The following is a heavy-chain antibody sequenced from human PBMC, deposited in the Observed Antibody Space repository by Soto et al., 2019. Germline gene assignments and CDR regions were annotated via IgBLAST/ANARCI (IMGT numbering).Heavy chain of an antibody. Sequence: SETLTLTCTVSGGSISSGGYYWSWIRQHPGKGLEWIGYIYYSGSTYYNPSLKSRVTISVDTSKNQFSLKLSSVTAADTAVYYCARTLGRGIAASDYWGQGTLVTVSS. CDR3: ARTLGRGIAASDY. CDR2: IYYSGST. V-gene: IGHV4-31*03. CDR1: GGSISSGGYY. J-gene: IGHJ4*02. D-gene: IGHD6-13*01.